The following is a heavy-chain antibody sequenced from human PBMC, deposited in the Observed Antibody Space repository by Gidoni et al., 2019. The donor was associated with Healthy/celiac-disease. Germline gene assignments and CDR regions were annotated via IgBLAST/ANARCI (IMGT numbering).Heavy chain of an antibody. CDR2: IYYSGST. V-gene: IGHV4-39*07. CDR1: GGSISSSSYY. D-gene: IGHD5-18*01. Sequence: QLQLQESCPGLVKPSETLSLTCTVSGGSISSSSYYWVWIRQPPGKGLEWIGSIYYSGSTYYNPSLKSRVTISVDTSKNQFSRKLSSVTAADTAVYYCARAYSYAWPNWFDPWGQGTLVTVSS. CDR3: ARAYSYAWPNWFDP. J-gene: IGHJ5*02.